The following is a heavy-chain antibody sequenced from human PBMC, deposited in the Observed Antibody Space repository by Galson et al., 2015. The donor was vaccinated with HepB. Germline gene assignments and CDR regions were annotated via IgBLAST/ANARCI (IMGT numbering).Heavy chain of an antibody. CDR1: GFTFTSYS. J-gene: IGHJ4*02. D-gene: IGHD6-19*01. CDR2: ISSGSSTI. V-gene: IGHV3-48*01. Sequence: SLRLSCAASGFTFTSYSMNWVRQAPGKGLEWVSYISSGSSTIYYADSVKGRFTISRDNSKNTLYLQMNSLRAEDTAVYYCVRGSRIQWRVNDYWGQGTLVTVSS. CDR3: VRGSRIQWRVNDY.